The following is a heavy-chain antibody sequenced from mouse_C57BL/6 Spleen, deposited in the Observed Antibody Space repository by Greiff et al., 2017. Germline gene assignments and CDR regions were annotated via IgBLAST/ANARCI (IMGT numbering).Heavy chain of an antibody. V-gene: IGHV1-80*01. J-gene: IGHJ4*01. CDR1: GYAFSSYW. Sequence: VQLQQSGAELVKPGASVKISCKASGYAFSSYWMNWVKQRPGKGLEWIGQIYPGDGDTNYNGKFKGKATLTADKSSSTAYMQLSSLTSYDAAVYYCARSGYYGSSPYYAMDYWGQGTSVTVSS. D-gene: IGHD1-1*01. CDR3: ARSGYYGSSPYYAMDY. CDR2: IYPGDGDT.